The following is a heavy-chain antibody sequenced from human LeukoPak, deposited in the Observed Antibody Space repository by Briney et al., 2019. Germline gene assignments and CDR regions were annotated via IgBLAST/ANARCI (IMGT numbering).Heavy chain of an antibody. D-gene: IGHD3-16*02. V-gene: IGHV4-61*01. CDR3: ARSVIPGDAFDI. J-gene: IGHJ3*02. Sequence: PSETLSLTCTVSGGSVSSGSYYWSWIRQPPGTGLEWIGYIYYSGSTNYNPSLKSRVTISVDTSKNQFSLKLSSVTAADTAVYYCARSVIPGDAFDIWGQGTMVTVSS. CDR2: IYYSGST. CDR1: GGSVSSGSYY.